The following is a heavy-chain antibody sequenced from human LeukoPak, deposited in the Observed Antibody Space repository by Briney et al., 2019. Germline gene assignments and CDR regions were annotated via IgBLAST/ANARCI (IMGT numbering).Heavy chain of an antibody. CDR1: GDSISSYY. J-gene: IGHJ4*02. V-gene: IGHV4-59*01. CDR3: ARHSSLAHFDH. CDR2: IYYSGTT. Sequence: SETLSLTCTVSGDSISSYYCSWIRQPPGKGLEWIGYIYYSGTTNYNPSLKSRVTIAVDTSKNQFSLKLSSVSAADTAVYYCARHSSLAHFDHWGQGSLVTVSS.